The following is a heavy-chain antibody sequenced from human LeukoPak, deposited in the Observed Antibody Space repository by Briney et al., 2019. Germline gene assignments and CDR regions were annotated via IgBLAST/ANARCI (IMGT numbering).Heavy chain of an antibody. D-gene: IGHD2-15*01. CDR3: ARGYCSGGTCYLVENWLDP. CDR2: INSNSGGT. Sequence: GASVKVSCKASGYTLTAYYIYLVRQAPGQGLEWMGRINSNSGGTDYAQNFQGRVTMTRYTSIRTAYMELSRLRSDDTAVYYCARGYCSGGTCYLVENWLDPWGQGALVTVSS. V-gene: IGHV1-2*06. CDR1: GYTLTAYY. J-gene: IGHJ5*02.